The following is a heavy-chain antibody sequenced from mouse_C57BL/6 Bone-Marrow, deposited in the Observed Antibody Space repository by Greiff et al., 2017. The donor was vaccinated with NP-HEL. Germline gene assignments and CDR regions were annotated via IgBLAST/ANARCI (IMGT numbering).Heavy chain of an antibody. Sequence: VKLQESGAELVKPGASVKISCKASGYAFSSYWMNWVKQRPGKGLEWIGQIYPGDGDTNYNGKFKGQATLTADKSSSTAYMQLSSLNSEDSAVYFCAREGGAWFAYWGQGTLVTVSA. CDR2: IYPGDGDT. J-gene: IGHJ3*01. CDR3: AREGGAWFAY. CDR1: GYAFSSYW. V-gene: IGHV1-80*01.